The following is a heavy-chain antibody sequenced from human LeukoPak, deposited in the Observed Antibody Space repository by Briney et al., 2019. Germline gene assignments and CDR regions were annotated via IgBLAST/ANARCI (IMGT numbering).Heavy chain of an antibody. CDR3: AKSARDGYSHAY. CDR2: ISPSGGST. J-gene: IGHJ4*02. Sequence: GGSPRLSCAASGFTFSSCAMSWVRQAPGKGLEWVSAISPSGGSTYYVDSVKGRFTISRDNSKNTLYLQMNSLRADDTAVYYCAKSARDGYSHAYWGQGTLVTVLS. D-gene: IGHD5-18*01. CDR1: GFTFSSCA. V-gene: IGHV3-23*01.